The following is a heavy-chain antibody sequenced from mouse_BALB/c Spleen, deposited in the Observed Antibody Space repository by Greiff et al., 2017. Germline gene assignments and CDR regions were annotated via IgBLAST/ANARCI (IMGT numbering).Heavy chain of an antibody. CDR3: TRGDGYFDY. Sequence: EVKLMESGAELMKPGASVKISCKATGYTFTSYWMHWVKQRPGQGLEWIGAIYPGNSDTSYNQKFKGKAKLTADTSTSTAYMELSSLTNEDSAVYYCTRGDGYFDYWGQGTTLTVSS. CDR2: IYPGNSDT. J-gene: IGHJ2*01. CDR1: GYTFTSYW. V-gene: IGHV1-5*01.